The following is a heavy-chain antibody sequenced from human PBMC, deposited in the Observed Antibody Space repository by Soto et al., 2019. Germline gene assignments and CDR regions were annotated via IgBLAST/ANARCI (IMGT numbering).Heavy chain of an antibody. Sequence: QVQLVESGGGVVQPGRSLRLSCAASGFTFSSYAMHWVRQAPGKGLEWVAVISYDGSNKYYADSVKGRFTISRDNSKNTLYLQMNSVRAEDTAVYYCAREFELRDSSGWSDYYCYGMDVWGQGTTVTVSS. CDR2: ISYDGSNK. CDR1: GFTFSSYA. J-gene: IGHJ6*02. D-gene: IGHD6-19*01. CDR3: AREFELRDSSGWSDYYCYGMDV. V-gene: IGHV3-30-3*01.